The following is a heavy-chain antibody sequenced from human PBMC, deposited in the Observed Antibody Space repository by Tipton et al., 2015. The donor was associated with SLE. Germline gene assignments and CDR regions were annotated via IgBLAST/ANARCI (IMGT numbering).Heavy chain of an antibody. CDR1: RGSISSYY. D-gene: IGHD1/OR15-1a*01. CDR2: IYHSGST. CDR3: STEHFDY. Sequence: TLSLTCTVSRGSISSYYWGWIRQPPGKGLEWIGSIYHSGSTYYKPSPKSRDTISVDTSKNQFSLKFNSVTAADTAVYYCSTEHFDYWGQGTLFTVSS. V-gene: IGHV4-38-2*02. J-gene: IGHJ4*02.